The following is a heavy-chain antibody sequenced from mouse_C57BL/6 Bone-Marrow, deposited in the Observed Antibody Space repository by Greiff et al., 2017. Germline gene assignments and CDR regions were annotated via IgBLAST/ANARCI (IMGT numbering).Heavy chain of an antibody. CDR3: ARQEGGYDGYDGYCDMDY. CDR2: INPGNSDT. J-gene: IGHJ4*01. Sequence: VQLQQSGTVLARPGASVKMSCPTSGYTFTSYWMHWVNQRPGQGLEWLGAINPGNSDTCYNQKFKGQATLTADNSSSKEDMKLRSLTSEDSAVDDCARQEGGYDGYDGYCDMDYWGKGTSVTVSS. CDR1: GYTFTSYW. V-gene: IGHV1-5*01. D-gene: IGHD2-3*01.